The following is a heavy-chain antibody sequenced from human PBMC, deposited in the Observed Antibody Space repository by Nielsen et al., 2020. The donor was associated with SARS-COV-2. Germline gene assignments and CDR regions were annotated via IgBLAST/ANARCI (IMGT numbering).Heavy chain of an antibody. J-gene: IGHJ6*02. CDR1: GGSISSGWYF. Sequence: SETLSLTCTVSGGSISSGWYFWSWIRQHPGKGLEWIGYIYYSGSSYYNPSLKSRVTTSVDTSKKQFSLKLSSVTAADTAVYYCARVALGSTNGMDVWGQGTTVTVSS. CDR2: IYYSGSS. CDR3: ARVALGSTNGMDV. V-gene: IGHV4-31*03. D-gene: IGHD2-15*01.